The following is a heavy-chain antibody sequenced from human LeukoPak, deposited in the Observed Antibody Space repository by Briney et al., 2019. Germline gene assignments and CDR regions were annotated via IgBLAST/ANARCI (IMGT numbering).Heavy chain of an antibody. CDR3: ARAGLLWFGELRSRCWFDP. V-gene: IGHV4-31*03. D-gene: IGHD3-10*01. CDR1: GGSISSGGYY. Sequence: SQTPSLTSTVSGGSISSGGYYWSWIRQHPGKGLEWIGYIYYSGSTYYNPSLKSRVTISVDTSKNQFSLKLSSVTAADTAVYYCARAGLLWFGELRSRCWFDPWGQGTLVTVSS. CDR2: IYYSGST. J-gene: IGHJ5*02.